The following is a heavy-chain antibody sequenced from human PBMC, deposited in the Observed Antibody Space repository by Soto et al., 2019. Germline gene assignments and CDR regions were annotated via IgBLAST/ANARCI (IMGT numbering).Heavy chain of an antibody. CDR2: ISAYNGNT. V-gene: IGHV1-18*01. J-gene: IGHJ3*02. Sequence: GASVKVSCKASGYTFTSYGISWVRQAPGQGLEWMGWISAYNGNTNYAQKLQGRVTMTTDTSTSTAYMELRSLRSDDTAVHYCANSIGYCSGGSCYFDIWGQGTMVTVSS. CDR3: ANSIGYCSGGSCYFDI. D-gene: IGHD2-15*01. CDR1: GYTFTSYG.